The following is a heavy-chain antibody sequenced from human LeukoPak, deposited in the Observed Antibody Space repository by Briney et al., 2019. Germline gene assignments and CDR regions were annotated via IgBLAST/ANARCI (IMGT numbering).Heavy chain of an antibody. CDR1: GGSVSSDY. Sequence: SETLSLTCTVSGGSVSSDYWSWIRQPRGKGLEWIGWISYSGSSNYSPSLKSRVTLSVDTSKNQFSLKLTSVTAADTAVYYCARGGASSKFFDYWGQGTLVTVSS. J-gene: IGHJ4*02. CDR3: ARGGASSKFFDY. V-gene: IGHV4-59*02. CDR2: ISYSGSS. D-gene: IGHD6-6*01.